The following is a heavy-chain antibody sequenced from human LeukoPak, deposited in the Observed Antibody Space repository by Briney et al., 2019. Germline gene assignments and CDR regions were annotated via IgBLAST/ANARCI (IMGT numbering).Heavy chain of an antibody. D-gene: IGHD5-24*01. V-gene: IGHV1-18*01. J-gene: IGHJ4*02. Sequence: GASVKVSCKASGYTFTSYGISWVRQAPGQGLEWMGWISAYNGNTNYAQKLQGRVTMTTDTSTSTAYMELRSLRSDDTAVYYCARARVEKDGSQQLPLYWGQGTLVTVSS. CDR1: GYTFTSYG. CDR3: ARARVEKDGSQQLPLY. CDR2: ISAYNGNT.